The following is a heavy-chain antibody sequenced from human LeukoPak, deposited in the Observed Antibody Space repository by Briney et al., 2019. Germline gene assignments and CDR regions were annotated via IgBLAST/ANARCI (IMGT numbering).Heavy chain of an antibody. CDR1: GFTFSSYA. J-gene: IGHJ4*02. CDR2: IGASGGGT. Sequence: GGTLRLSCAASGFTFSSYAMTWVRQAPGKGREWVSTIGASGGGTFYADSVKGRFTISRDNSKNMLYLQMNSLRADDTAVYYCAKRQVAIVGQNYFDYWGQGTLVTVSS. CDR3: AKRQVAIVGQNYFDY. D-gene: IGHD1-26*01. V-gene: IGHV3-23*01.